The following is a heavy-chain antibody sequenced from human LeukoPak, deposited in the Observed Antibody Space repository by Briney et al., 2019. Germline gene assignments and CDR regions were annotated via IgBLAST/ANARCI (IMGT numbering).Heavy chain of an antibody. CDR2: ISGSGGST. Sequence: GGSLRLSCAASGFTFSSYAMSWVCQAPGKGLEWVSAISGSGGSTYHADSVKGRFTISRDNSKNTLYLQMNSLRAEDTAVYYCAKVSIVVVPAATNFDYWGQGTLVTVSS. CDR1: GFTFSSYA. D-gene: IGHD2-2*01. J-gene: IGHJ4*02. V-gene: IGHV3-23*01. CDR3: AKVSIVVVPAATNFDY.